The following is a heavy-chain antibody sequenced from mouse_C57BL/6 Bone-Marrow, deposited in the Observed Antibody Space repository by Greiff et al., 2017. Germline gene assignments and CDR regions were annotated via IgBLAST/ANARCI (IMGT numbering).Heavy chain of an antibody. V-gene: IGHV3-6*01. CDR1: GYSITSGYY. Sequence: ESGPGLVKPSQSLSLTCSVTGYSITSGYYWNWIRQFPGNKLEWMGYISYDGSNNYNPSLKNRISITRDTSKNQFFLKLNSVTTEDTATYYCARDLYYYGSDAMDYWGQGTSVTVSS. CDR3: ARDLYYYGSDAMDY. CDR2: ISYDGSN. J-gene: IGHJ4*01. D-gene: IGHD1-1*01.